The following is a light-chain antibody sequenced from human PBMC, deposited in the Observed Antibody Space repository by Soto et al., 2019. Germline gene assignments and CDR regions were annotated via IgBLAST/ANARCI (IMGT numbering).Light chain of an antibody. V-gene: IGKV3-20*01. CDR1: QSVSRSY. Sequence: EIVLTQSPGTLPLSPGHRAPLSCRASQSVSRSYLGWYQQKPGRAPRLLMYGASIRAAGVPDRFSGSGSGTEFTLTIRRLEPEDFTVYYCHLYETFGQGTKVDI. J-gene: IGKJ1*01. CDR3: HLYET. CDR2: GAS.